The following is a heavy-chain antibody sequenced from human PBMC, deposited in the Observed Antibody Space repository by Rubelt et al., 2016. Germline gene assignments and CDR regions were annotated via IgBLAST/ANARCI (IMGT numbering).Heavy chain of an antibody. J-gene: IGHJ4*02. V-gene: IGHV4-34*01. Sequence: QVQLQQWGAGLLKPSETLSLTCAVYGGSFSGYYWSWIRQPPGKGLEWIGEINHSGSTNYNPSLKSGVKLSVDTCNDQFSRKLCSVTAADTAVYYCARVAGIVVVPAARRDNYVDYWGQGTLVTVSS. CDR2: INHSGST. D-gene: IGHD2-2*01. CDR1: GGSFSGYY. CDR3: ARVAGIVVVPAARRDNYVDY.